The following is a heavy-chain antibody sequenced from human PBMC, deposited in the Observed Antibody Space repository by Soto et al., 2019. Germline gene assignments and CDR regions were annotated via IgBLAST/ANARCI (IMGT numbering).Heavy chain of an antibody. V-gene: IGHV4-59*08. CDR1: GGSISSYY. J-gene: IGHJ6*02. CDR2: IYYSGST. D-gene: IGHD3-10*01. CDR3: ARRLLKGHYYGSGSYYSPNYYYYGMDV. Sequence: QVQLQESGPGLVKPSETLSLTCTVSGGSISSYYWSWIRQPPGKGLEWIGYIYYSGSTNYNPSLKSRVTISVDTSKNQFSLKLSSVTAADTAVYYCARRLLKGHYYGSGSYYSPNYYYYGMDVWGQGTTVTVSS.